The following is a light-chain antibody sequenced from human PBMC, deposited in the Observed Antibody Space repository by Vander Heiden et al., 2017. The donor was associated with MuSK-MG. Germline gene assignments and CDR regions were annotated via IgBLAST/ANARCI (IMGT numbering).Light chain of an antibody. V-gene: IGLV1-47*01. CDR1: RSNTGSNY. J-gene: IGLJ2*01. CDR2: RNN. Sequence: SVLTQPPSASGTPVQRGTISCSGSRSNTGSNYVYWYQQLPGTAPNLLIFRNNQRPSGVPDRFSGSKSGTAASLAISGLRSEDEADYYCAAWDDSMSVVFGGGTKLTVL. CDR3: AAWDDSMSVV.